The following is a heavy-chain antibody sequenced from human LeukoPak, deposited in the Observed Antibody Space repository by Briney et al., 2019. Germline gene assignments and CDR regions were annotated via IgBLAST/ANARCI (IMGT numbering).Heavy chain of an antibody. J-gene: IGHJ6*02. D-gene: IGHD3-16*01. Sequence: GGLRPSCAASGFTFSSHTMTWVRQAPGKGLEWVSGIFGSGGSTYYADSVKGRFTISRDNSKNTLYLQMNSLRAEDTAVYYCARVGDWSDYYGMDAWGQGTTVSVSS. V-gene: IGHV3-23*01. CDR2: IFGSGGST. CDR1: GFTFSSHT. CDR3: ARVGDWSDYYGMDA.